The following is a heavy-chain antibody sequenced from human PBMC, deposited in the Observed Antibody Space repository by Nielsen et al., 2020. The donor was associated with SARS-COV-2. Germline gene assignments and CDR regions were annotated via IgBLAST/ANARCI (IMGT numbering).Heavy chain of an antibody. V-gene: IGHV3-74*01. CDR1: GFTFSSYW. J-gene: IGHJ4*02. CDR3: ARVSYDYGDHFDY. CDR2: INSDGSST. D-gene: IGHD4-17*01. Sequence: GESLKISCAASGFTFSSYWMHWVRQAPGKGLVWVSRINSDGSSTSYADSVKGRFTISRDNAKNTLYLQMNSLRAEDTAVYYCARVSYDYGDHFDYWGQGTLVTVSS.